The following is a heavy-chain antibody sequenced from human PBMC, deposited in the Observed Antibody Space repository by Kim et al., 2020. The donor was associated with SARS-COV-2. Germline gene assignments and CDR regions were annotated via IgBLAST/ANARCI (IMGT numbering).Heavy chain of an antibody. CDR3: TRGVVVTAIPLDY. D-gene: IGHD2-21*02. Sequence: GGSLRLSCTASGFTFGDYAMSWVRQAPGKGLEWVGFIRSKAYGGTTDYASSVEGRFTISRDDSKSIAYLQMNSLKTGDTAVYYCTRGVVVTAIPLDYWGQGTLVTVSS. J-gene: IGHJ4*02. V-gene: IGHV3-49*04. CDR1: GFTFGDYA. CDR2: IRSKAYGGTT.